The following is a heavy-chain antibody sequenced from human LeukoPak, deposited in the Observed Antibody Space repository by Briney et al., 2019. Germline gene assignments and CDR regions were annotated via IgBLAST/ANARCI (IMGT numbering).Heavy chain of an antibody. CDR2: IYYSGST. CDR1: GGSISSGDYY. CDR3: ARTSIAARRANAFDI. V-gene: IGHV4-30-4*01. D-gene: IGHD6-6*01. Sequence: SQTLSLTCTVSGGSISSGDYYWSWIRQPPGKGLEWIGYIYYSGSTYYNPSLKSRVTISVDRSKNQFSLRPSSVTAADTAVYYCARTSIAARRANAFDIWGQGTMVTVSS. J-gene: IGHJ3*02.